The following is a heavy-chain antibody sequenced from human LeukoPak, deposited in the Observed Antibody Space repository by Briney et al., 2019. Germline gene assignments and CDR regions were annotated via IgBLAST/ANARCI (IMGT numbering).Heavy chain of an antibody. CDR3: ARGITMIVPHFDY. CDR2: IYYSGST. J-gene: IGHJ4*02. D-gene: IGHD3-22*01. CDR1: GGSISSGGYY. V-gene: IGHV4-31*03. Sequence: SETLSPTCTVSGGSISSGGYYWSWIRQHPGKGLEWIGYIYYSGSTYYNPSLKSRVTISVDTSKNQFSLKLSSVTAADTAVYYCARGITMIVPHFDYWGQGTLVTVSS.